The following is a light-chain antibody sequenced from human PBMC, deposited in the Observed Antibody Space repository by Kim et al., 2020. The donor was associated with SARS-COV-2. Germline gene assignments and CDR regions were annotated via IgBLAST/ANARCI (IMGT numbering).Light chain of an antibody. Sequence: GTVLLTGGSSTEAVTSGGHYPFWFQQKPGQVPRSLIYDTSNKQSWTPARFSGFLFGGKAALTLSNAQPEDEADYYCLLSYDGVRVFGGGTQLTVL. CDR1: TEAVTSGGHY. CDR2: DTS. V-gene: IGLV7-46*01. J-gene: IGLJ3*02. CDR3: LLSYDGVRV.